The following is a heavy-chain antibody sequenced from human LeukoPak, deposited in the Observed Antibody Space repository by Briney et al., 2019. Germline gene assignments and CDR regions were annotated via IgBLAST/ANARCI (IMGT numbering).Heavy chain of an antibody. CDR2: INPNSGGT. J-gene: IGHJ4*02. V-gene: IGHV1-2*02. D-gene: IGHD3-22*01. Sequence: GASVKVSCKASGYTFTGYYMHWVRQAPGQGLEWMGWINPNSGGTNYAQKFQGRVTMTRDTSISTAYMELSRLRSDDTAVYYCARDLFPRPHYDSSGCQEYYFDYWGQGTLVTVSS. CDR1: GYTFTGYY. CDR3: ARDLFPRPHYDSSGCQEYYFDY.